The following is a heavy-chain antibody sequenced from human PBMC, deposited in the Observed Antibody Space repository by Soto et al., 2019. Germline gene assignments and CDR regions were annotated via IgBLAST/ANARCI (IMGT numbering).Heavy chain of an antibody. V-gene: IGHV3-74*01. CDR2: VDGAGSGT. J-gene: IGHJ4*02. D-gene: IGHD1-26*01. CDR3: GSVFEH. CDR1: GLTFTHYW. Sequence: EVQLVESGGGLVQPGGSLRLFCAASGLTFTHYWMHWVRQAPGKGLQWVARVDGAGSGTSYADSVKGRFTISRDNAKNTLSLQMNSLRADDTAVYYCGSVFEHWGWGTLVTVSS.